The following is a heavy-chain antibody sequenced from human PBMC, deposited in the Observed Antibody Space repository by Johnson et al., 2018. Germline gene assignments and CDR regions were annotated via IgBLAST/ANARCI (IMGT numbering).Heavy chain of an antibody. CDR2: IFYSGGT. V-gene: IGHV4-59*01. Sequence: QVQLQESGPGLVKPSETLSLTCTVSGDSISSYSWSWIRQPPGKGLEWMGHIFYSGGTIYNPSLKSRITISVATSGNQFSLKLSAVTAADPAVYFCARDRRHWSGGSRDNSYGYMDVWGKGTTFTVAS. J-gene: IGHJ6*04. D-gene: IGHD2-15*01. CDR3: ARDRRHWSGGSRDNSYGYMDV. CDR1: GDSISSYS.